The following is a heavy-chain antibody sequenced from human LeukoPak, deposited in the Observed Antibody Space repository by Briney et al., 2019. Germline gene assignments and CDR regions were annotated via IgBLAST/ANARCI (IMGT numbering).Heavy chain of an antibody. Sequence: GGSLRLSCAASGFTFSSDAMSWVRQAPGEGLEWVSAVSGSGGSTYYADSVKGRFTISRDNSKNTLYLQMNSLRAEDTAVYYCAKAKIPGIAVAGYFDYWGQGTLVTVSS. V-gene: IGHV3-23*01. J-gene: IGHJ4*02. D-gene: IGHD6-19*01. CDR3: AKAKIPGIAVAGYFDY. CDR2: VSGSGGST. CDR1: GFTFSSDA.